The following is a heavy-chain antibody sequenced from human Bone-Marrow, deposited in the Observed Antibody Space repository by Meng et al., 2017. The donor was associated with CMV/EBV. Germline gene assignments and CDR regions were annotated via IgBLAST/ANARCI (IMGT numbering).Heavy chain of an antibody. Sequence: GESLKISCAASGFTFSSYAMSWVRQAPGKGLEWVSAISGSGGSTYYADSVKGRFTISRDNSKNTLYLQMNSLRAEDTAVYYCAKGVLRVGAGTFDYWGQGPLVTVSS. D-gene: IGHD1-26*01. CDR1: GFTFSSYA. J-gene: IGHJ4*02. CDR2: ISGSGGST. V-gene: IGHV3-23*01. CDR3: AKGVLRVGAGTFDY.